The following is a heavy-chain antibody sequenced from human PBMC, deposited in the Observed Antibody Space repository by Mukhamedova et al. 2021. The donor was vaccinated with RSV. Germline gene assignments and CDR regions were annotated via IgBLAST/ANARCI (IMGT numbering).Heavy chain of an antibody. Sequence: WSWVRQSAGKGLEWIGRIFRSGTTNNNPSLKSRLTISLDTSKNQVSLKLSSVTAADTAVYYCARDSSSRWTNYYHFGMDVWGPGT. J-gene: IGHJ6*02. CDR3: ARDSSSRWTNYYHFGMDV. D-gene: IGHD6-13*01. CDR2: IFRSGTT. V-gene: IGHV4-4*07.